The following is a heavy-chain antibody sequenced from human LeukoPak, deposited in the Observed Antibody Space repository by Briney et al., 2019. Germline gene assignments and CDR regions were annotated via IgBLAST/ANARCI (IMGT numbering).Heavy chain of an antibody. Sequence: ASVKVSCKASGYTFTGYYMHWVRQAPGQGLEWMGWINPNSGGTNYAQKFQGTVTMTTDTSTRTAYMELRSLRSDDTAVYYCAREYCGGGRCYGGDYWGQGTLVTVSS. CDR1: GYTFTGYY. D-gene: IGHD2-15*01. J-gene: IGHJ4*02. V-gene: IGHV1-2*02. CDR2: INPNSGGT. CDR3: AREYCGGGRCYGGDY.